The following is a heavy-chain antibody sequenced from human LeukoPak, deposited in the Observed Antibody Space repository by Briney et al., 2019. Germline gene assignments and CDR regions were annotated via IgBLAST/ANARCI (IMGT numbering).Heavy chain of an antibody. Sequence: GGSLRLSCAASGFTFSDYYMSWIRQAPGKGLEWVSYISSSGSTIYYADSVKGRFTISRGNAKNSLYLQMNSLRAEDTAVYYCASDFDWLYAFDIWGQGTMVTVSS. V-gene: IGHV3-11*01. J-gene: IGHJ3*02. CDR3: ASDFDWLYAFDI. D-gene: IGHD3-9*01. CDR1: GFTFSDYY. CDR2: ISSSGSTI.